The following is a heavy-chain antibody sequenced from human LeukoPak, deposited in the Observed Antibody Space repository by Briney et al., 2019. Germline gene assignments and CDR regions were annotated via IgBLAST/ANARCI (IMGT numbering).Heavy chain of an antibody. J-gene: IGHJ4*02. Sequence: ASVTVSCKPSGYTFTGYYMHWVRQAPGEGLEWMGWIYPNSGGTKYAQKFQGRVTMTRDTSISTPYLELSRLRSDDTAVYYCAREHMTRVTLDYWGQGTLVTVSS. CDR2: IYPNSGGT. CDR3: AREHMTRVTLDY. D-gene: IGHD4-17*01. CDR1: GYTFTGYY. V-gene: IGHV1-2*02.